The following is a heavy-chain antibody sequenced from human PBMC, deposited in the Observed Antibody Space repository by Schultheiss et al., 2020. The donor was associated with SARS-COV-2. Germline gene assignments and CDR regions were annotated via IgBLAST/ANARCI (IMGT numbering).Heavy chain of an antibody. CDR3: ARNTMVRGVVWFDP. CDR1: GGSISSGGYY. CDR2: IYYSGST. J-gene: IGHJ5*02. Sequence: SETLSLTCTVSGGSISSGGYYWSWIRQHPGKGLEWIGYIYYSGSTYYNPSLKSRVTISVDTSKNQFSLKLSSVTAADTAVYYCARNTMVRGVVWFDPWGQGTLVTVSS. V-gene: IGHV4-31*03. D-gene: IGHD3-10*01.